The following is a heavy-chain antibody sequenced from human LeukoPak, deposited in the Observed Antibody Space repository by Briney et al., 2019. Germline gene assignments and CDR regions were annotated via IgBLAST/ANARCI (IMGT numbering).Heavy chain of an antibody. CDR2: IYSGGGT. CDR3: ARYPYSTSSWSDP. CDR1: GFTFRTYA. J-gene: IGHJ5*02. V-gene: IGHV3-66*01. D-gene: IGHD6-6*01. Sequence: GGSLRLSCAASGFTFRTYAMSWVRQAPGKGLEWVSVIYSGGGTYYADSVRGRFTISRDNSKNTLYLQLNSLRAEDTAVYYCARYPYSTSSWSDPWGQGTLVTVSS.